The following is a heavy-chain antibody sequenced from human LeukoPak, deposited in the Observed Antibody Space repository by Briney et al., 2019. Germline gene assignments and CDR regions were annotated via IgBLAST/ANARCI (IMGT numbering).Heavy chain of an antibody. J-gene: IGHJ4*02. V-gene: IGHV3-30*03. CDR3: AREQQLAPGLGY. CDR2: ISYDGSNK. D-gene: IGHD6-13*01. CDR1: GFTFSSYG. Sequence: GGSLRLSCAASGFTFSSYGMHWVRQAPGKGLEWVAVISYDGSNKYYADSVKGRFTISRDNSKNTLYLQMNSLRAEDTAVYYCAREQQLAPGLGYWGQGTLVTVSS.